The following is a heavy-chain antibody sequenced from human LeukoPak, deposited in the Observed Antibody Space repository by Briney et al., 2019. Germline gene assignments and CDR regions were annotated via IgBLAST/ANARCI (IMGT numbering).Heavy chain of an antibody. CDR3: ARHYYDTSGYNWFDP. D-gene: IGHD3-22*01. V-gene: IGHV4-39*01. J-gene: IGHJ5*02. Sequence: SETLSLTCTVSGGSTSSSSYYWGWIRQPPGKGLEWIGSIYYSGSTYYNPSLKSRLTISVDTSKNQFSLKLSSVTAADTAVYYCARHYYDTSGYNWFDPWGQGTLVTVSS. CDR1: GGSTSSSSYY. CDR2: IYYSGST.